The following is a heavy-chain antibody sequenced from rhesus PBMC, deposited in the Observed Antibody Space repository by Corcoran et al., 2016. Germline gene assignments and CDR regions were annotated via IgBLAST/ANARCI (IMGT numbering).Heavy chain of an antibody. CDR1: GGCISSSY. Sequence: QLQLQESGPGLVKPSETLSVTCAVSGGCISSSYWSWIRQAPGKGLEWIGYIYGSGSSTNYNPSLKSRVTLSVDTSKNQLSLKLSSVTTADTAVYYCARVSGYSGYSFDYWGQGVLVTVSS. J-gene: IGHJ4*01. CDR2: IYGSGSST. CDR3: ARVSGYSGYSFDY. D-gene: IGHD5-30*01. V-gene: IGHV4-169*01.